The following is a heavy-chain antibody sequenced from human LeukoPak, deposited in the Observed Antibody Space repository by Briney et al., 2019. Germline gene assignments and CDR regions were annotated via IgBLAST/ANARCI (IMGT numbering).Heavy chain of an antibody. D-gene: IGHD4-17*01. V-gene: IGHV4-61*02. CDR3: AREGATVTTGFDY. CDR1: GGSISSGSYY. CDR2: IYTSGST. J-gene: IGHJ4*02. Sequence: SETLSLTCTVSGGSISSGSYYWSWIRQPAGKGLEWIGRIYTSGSTNYNPSLKSRVTISVDTSKNQFSLKLSSVTAADTAEYYCAREGATVTTGFDYWGQGTLVTVSS.